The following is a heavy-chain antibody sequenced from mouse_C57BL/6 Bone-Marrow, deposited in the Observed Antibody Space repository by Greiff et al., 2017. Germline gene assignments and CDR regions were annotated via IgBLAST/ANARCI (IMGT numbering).Heavy chain of an antibody. J-gene: IGHJ2*01. CDR3: ARSLSDYLDY. Sequence: QVTLKVSGPGILQPSQTLSLTCSFSGFSLSTVGMGVGWIRQPSGKGLEWLAHLWWDDDKYSTPALKSRLTISKDTSKNQVCLQIAHVDTADSATNYYARSLSDYLDYWGQGTTLTVSA. CDR2: LWWDDDK. V-gene: IGHV8-8*01. CDR1: GFSLSTVGMG. D-gene: IGHD1-3*01.